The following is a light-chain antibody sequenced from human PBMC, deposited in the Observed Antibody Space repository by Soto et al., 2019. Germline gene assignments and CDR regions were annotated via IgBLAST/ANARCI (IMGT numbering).Light chain of an antibody. Sequence: EIVMTQSPATLSVSPGEGATLSCRASQSVNSNLAWYQQKPGQAPRLLIYGASIRATGIPARFSGSGSGTEFTLTISSLQSEDLAVYYCQQYSKWPPWTFGPGTKVEIK. CDR2: GAS. CDR3: QQYSKWPPWT. V-gene: IGKV3-15*01. J-gene: IGKJ1*01. CDR1: QSVNSN.